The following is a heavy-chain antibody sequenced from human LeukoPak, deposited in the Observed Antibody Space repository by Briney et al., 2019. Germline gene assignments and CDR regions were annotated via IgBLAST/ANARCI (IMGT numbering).Heavy chain of an antibody. CDR3: AKPPDWYCSSPSCHFAAPFDY. D-gene: IGHD2-2*01. J-gene: IGHJ4*02. CDR1: GFTFSGYP. CDR2: ISYDGSNK. Sequence: GKSLRLSCAASGFTFSGYPIHWVRQAPGKGLEWVAVISYDGSNKYYADSVKGRFTISRDNSKNTLYLQMNTLRAEDTAVYYCAKPPDWYCSSPSCHFAAPFDYWGQGTLVTVSS. V-gene: IGHV3-30-3*02.